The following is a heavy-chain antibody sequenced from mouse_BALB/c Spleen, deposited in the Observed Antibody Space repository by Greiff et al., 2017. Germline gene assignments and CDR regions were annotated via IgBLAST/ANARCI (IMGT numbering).Heavy chain of an antibody. Sequence: VQLKESGPGLVAPSQSLSITCTVSGFSLTSYGVHWVRQPPGKGLEWLGVIWAGGSTNYNSALMSRLSISKDNSKSQVFLKMNSLQTDDTAMYYCARPLYYGSSGFAYWGQGTLVTVSA. D-gene: IGHD1-1*01. V-gene: IGHV2-9*02. J-gene: IGHJ3*01. CDR1: GFSLTSYG. CDR3: ARPLYYGSSGFAY. CDR2: IWAGGST.